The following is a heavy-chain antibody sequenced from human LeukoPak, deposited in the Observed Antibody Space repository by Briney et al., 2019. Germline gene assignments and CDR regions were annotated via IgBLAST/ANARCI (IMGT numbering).Heavy chain of an antibody. V-gene: IGHV3-53*01. CDR1: GSTASRNY. Sequence: GGSRIFSCAASGSTASRNYMSWVRQAPGKGLEWVSVIYSGGSTYYADSVKGRFTISRDNSKNTLYLQMNSLRAEDTAVYYCARDPTPYDTHGDAFDIWGQGTMVTVSS. CDR3: ARDPTPYDTHGDAFDI. D-gene: IGHD3-3*01. J-gene: IGHJ3*02. CDR2: IYSGGST.